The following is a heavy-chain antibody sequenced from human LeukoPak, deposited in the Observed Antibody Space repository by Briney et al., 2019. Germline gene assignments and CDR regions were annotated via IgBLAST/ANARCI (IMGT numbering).Heavy chain of an antibody. J-gene: IGHJ4*02. Sequence: GASVKVSCKASGYTFTGYYMHWVRQAPGQGLEWMGWINPNSGGTNYAQKFQGWVTMTRDTSISTAYMELSRLRSDDTAVYYCARVPIFGVVNYFDYWGQGTVVTVSS. CDR1: GYTFTGYY. CDR3: ARVPIFGVVNYFDY. CDR2: INPNSGGT. V-gene: IGHV1-2*04. D-gene: IGHD3-3*01.